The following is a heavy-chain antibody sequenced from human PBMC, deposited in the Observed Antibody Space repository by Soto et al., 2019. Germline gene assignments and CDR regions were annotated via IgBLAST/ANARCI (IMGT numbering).Heavy chain of an antibody. D-gene: IGHD6-19*01. CDR2: ISWTGGPI. CDR3: GRGRSGWYSEVDH. CDR1: GFNFNDYG. J-gene: IGHJ4*02. V-gene: IGHV3-9*01. Sequence: PGGSLRLSCAASGFNFNDYGMHWVRQVPGKGLEWVSGISWTGGPIGYSDSVKGRFTISRDNAKNSLYLQMNSLRAEDTALYYCGRGRSGWYSEVDHWGQGTPVTV.